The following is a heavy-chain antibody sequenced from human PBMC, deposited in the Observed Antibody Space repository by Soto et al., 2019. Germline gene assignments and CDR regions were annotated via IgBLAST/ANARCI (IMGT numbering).Heavy chain of an antibody. V-gene: IGHV3-30-3*01. CDR1: GFTFSSYA. Sequence: LRLSCAASGFTFSSYAMHWVHQAPGKGLEWVAVISYDGSNKYYADSVKGRFTISRDNSKNTLYLQMNSLRAEDTAVYYCARAPKDYYDSSGYSEYFQHWGQGTLVTVSS. J-gene: IGHJ1*01. CDR3: ARAPKDYYDSSGYSEYFQH. CDR2: ISYDGSNK. D-gene: IGHD3-22*01.